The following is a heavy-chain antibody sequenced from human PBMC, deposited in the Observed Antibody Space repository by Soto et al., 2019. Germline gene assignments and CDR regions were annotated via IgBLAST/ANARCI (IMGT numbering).Heavy chain of an antibody. V-gene: IGHV3-23*01. CDR3: AKGIPDSSGYYY. CDR2: ISGSGGST. D-gene: IGHD3-22*01. J-gene: IGHJ4*02. Sequence: EVQLLESGGGLVQPGGSLRLSCAASGFTFSSYAMRWFRQAPGKGLAWVSAISGSGGSTYAADSVKGRFTISRDNSKNTLYLQMNSLRAEDTAVYYCAKGIPDSSGYYYWGQGTLVTVSS. CDR1: GFTFSSYA.